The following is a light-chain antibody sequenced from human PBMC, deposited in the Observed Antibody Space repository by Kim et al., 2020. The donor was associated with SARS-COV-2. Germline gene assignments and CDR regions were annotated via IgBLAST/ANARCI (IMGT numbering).Light chain of an antibody. Sequence: EIVLTQSPVTLSVSPGERATLSCRASQSVDRYLAWYQQKPGQAPRLLIHDASNRVPGVPARFSGSGSGTDFTLSISSLEPEDFAVYYCQQRSTWPTFGQGTSWRSN. CDR1: QSVDRY. CDR3: QQRSTWPT. CDR2: DAS. V-gene: IGKV3-11*01. J-gene: IGKJ2*01.